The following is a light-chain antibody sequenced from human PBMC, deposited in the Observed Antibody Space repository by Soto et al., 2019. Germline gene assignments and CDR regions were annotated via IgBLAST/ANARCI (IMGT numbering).Light chain of an antibody. CDR1: QSVSSY. V-gene: IGKV3-11*01. CDR3: QQRSNWRVT. CDR2: DAS. J-gene: IGKJ4*01. Sequence: EIVLTQSPATLSLSPGERATLSCRASQSVSSYLAWYQQKPGQAPRLLIYDASNRATGIPARFSGSGSGTDFTLTISSREPEDFEVYYCQQRSNWRVTFGGGTKVEIK.